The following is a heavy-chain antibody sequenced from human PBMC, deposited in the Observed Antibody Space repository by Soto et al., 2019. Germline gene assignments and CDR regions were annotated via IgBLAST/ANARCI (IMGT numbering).Heavy chain of an antibody. CDR2: IKEDGTTN. D-gene: IGHD3-16*01. V-gene: IGHV3-7*01. Sequence: EVQLVESGGGLVQPGGSLRLSCAASGFTFSNYWMHWVRQAPGKGLEWVANIKEDGTTNYYVDSVKGRFTISRDNTKNSLYLQMSSLRADDTAVYHCARALGGAAAVWGQGTLVTVSS. CDR1: GFTFSNYW. CDR3: ARALGGAAAV. J-gene: IGHJ4*02.